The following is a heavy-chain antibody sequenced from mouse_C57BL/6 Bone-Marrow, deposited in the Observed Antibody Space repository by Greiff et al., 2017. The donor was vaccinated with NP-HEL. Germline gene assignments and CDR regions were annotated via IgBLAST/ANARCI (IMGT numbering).Heavy chain of an antibody. CDR3: ARQGLRLRDGDY. CDR2: INSDGGST. CDR1: EYEFPSHD. Sequence: EVKLMESGGGLVQPGESLKLSCESNEYEFPSHDMSWVRKTPEKRLELVAAINSDGGSTYYPDTMERRFIISRDNTKKTLYLQMSSLRSEDTALYYCARQGLRLRDGDYWGQGTSVTVSS. V-gene: IGHV5-2*01. D-gene: IGHD3-2*02. J-gene: IGHJ4*01.